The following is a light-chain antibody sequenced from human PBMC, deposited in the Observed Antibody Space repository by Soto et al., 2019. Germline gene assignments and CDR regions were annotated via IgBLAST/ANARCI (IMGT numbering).Light chain of an antibody. CDR2: DAF. Sequence: DIQLTQSPSSLSASVGDRITITCQASQDIGNYLNWYQQKPGKAPKLLIYDAFTLESGVPSRFSGSGSGPDFTFTICSLQPEDFATYYCQQYDNVPITSGQGTRLEIK. CDR1: QDIGNY. CDR3: QQYDNVPIT. J-gene: IGKJ5*01. V-gene: IGKV1-33*01.